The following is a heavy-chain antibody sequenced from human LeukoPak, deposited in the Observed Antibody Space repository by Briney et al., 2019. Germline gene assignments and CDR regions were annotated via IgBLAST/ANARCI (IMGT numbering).Heavy chain of an antibody. CDR1: GGSISSYY. Sequence: SETLSLTCTVSGGSISSYYWSWIRQPPGKGLEWIGYIYYSGSTNYNPSLKSRVTISVDTSKNQFSLKLSSVTAADTAVYYCARGGCYYGMDVWGQGTTVTVSS. CDR2: IYYSGST. V-gene: IGHV4-59*01. J-gene: IGHJ6*02. CDR3: ARGGCYYGMDV. D-gene: IGHD6-19*01.